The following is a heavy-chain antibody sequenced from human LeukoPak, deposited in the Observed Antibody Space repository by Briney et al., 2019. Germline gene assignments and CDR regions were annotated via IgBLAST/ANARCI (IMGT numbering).Heavy chain of an antibody. D-gene: IGHD3-22*01. V-gene: IGHV4-61*02. CDR1: GGSISSGSYY. J-gene: IGHJ4*02. CDR2: IYTSGST. Sequence: SQTLSLTCTVSGGSISSGSYYWSWIRQPAGKGLEWIGRIYTSGSTNYNPSLTSRVTISVDTSKNQFSLSLSSVTAADTAVYYCARSGWHSSGYPITFDYWGQGTLVTVSS. CDR3: ARSGWHSSGYPITFDY.